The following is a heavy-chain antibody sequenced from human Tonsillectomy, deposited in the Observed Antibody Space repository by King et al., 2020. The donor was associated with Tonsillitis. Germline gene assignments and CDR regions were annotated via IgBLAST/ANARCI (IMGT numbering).Heavy chain of an antibody. V-gene: IGHV5-51*01. D-gene: IGHD4-17*01. J-gene: IGHJ6*02. Sequence: QLVQSGAEVKNPGESLRISCKGSGYSFTSYWIGWVRQMPGKGLEWMGIINPDNSDTRYSPSFQGQVTISADKSISTAYLQWSSLKASDTAIYYCARNYYGDYDFYYGMDVWGQGTTVTVSS. CDR1: GYSFTSYW. CDR2: INPDNSDT. CDR3: ARNYYGDYDFYYGMDV.